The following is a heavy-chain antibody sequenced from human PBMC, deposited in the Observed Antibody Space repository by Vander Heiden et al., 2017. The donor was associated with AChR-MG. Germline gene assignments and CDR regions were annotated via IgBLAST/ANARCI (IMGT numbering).Heavy chain of an antibody. CDR1: GFTFSSYG. V-gene: IGHV3-30*18. D-gene: IGHD5-18*01. CDR3: AKAGVSERYSYGLAFYYYYMDV. Sequence: QVQLVESGGGVVQPGRSLRLSCAASGFTFSSYGLHWVRQAPGKGLEWVAVISYDGSNKYYADSVKGRFTISRDNSKNTLYLQMNSLRAEDTAVYYCAKAGVSERYSYGLAFYYYYMDVWGKGTTVTVSS. J-gene: IGHJ6*03. CDR2: ISYDGSNK.